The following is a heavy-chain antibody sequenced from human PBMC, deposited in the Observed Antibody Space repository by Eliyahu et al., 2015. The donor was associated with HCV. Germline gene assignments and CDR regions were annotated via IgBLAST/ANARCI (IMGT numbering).Heavy chain of an antibody. CDR2: IFPGDSDT. CDR3: ARGGSGSSSPFDV. CDR1: GXXFGSYW. Sequence: EVQLVQSGPEVKKSGESLKISCKASGXXFGSYWXAWVRHMPGKGLEWMGSIFPGDSDTIYXPSFQGQVAISADKSLTTAHLQWSSLKASDTAIYYCARGGSGSSSPFDVWGQGAMVTVSS. J-gene: IGHJ3*01. V-gene: IGHV5-51*01. D-gene: IGHD6-6*01.